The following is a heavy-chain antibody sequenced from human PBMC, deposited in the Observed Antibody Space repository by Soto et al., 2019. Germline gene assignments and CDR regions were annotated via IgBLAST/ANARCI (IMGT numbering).Heavy chain of an antibody. CDR2: IVVGSGNT. D-gene: IGHD1-7*01. CDR3: AAGWGWKYGYYYYGMDV. CDR1: GFTFTSSA. Sequence: ASVKVSCKASGFTFTSSAVQWVRQARGQRLEWIGWIVVGSGNTNYAQKFQERVTITRDMSTSTAYMELSSLRSEDTAVYYCAAGWGWKYGYYYYGMDVWGQGTTVTVSS. J-gene: IGHJ6*02. V-gene: IGHV1-58*01.